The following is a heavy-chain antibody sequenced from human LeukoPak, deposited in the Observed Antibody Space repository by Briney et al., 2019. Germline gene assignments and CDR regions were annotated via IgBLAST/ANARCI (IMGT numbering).Heavy chain of an antibody. J-gene: IGHJ4*02. CDR2: IYYSGST. D-gene: IGHD4-23*01. CDR3: ARDDGGNSPYFDY. CDR1: GGSISSSSYY. Sequence: SETLSLTCTVSGGSISSSSYYWGWIRQPPGKGLEWIGSIYYSGSTYYNPSLKSRVTISVDTSKNQFSLKLSSVTAADTAVYYCARDDGGNSPYFDYWGQGTLVTVSS. V-gene: IGHV4-39*07.